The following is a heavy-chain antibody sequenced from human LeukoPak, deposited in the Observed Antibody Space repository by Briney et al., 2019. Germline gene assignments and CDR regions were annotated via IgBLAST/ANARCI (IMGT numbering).Heavy chain of an antibody. Sequence: GASVKVSCKASGYTFTSYAMHWVRQAPGQRLEWMGWINAGNGNTKYSQKFQGRVTITRDTSASTAYMELSSLRSEDTAVYYCARDWGYDILTGYYIDAFDIWGQGTMVTVSS. CDR2: INAGNGNT. CDR3: ARDWGYDILTGYYIDAFDI. J-gene: IGHJ3*02. D-gene: IGHD3-9*01. CDR1: GYTFTSYA. V-gene: IGHV1-3*01.